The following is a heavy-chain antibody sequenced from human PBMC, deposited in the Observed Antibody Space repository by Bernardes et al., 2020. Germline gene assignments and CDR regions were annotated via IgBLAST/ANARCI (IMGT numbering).Heavy chain of an antibody. V-gene: IGHV3-20*01. CDR1: GFTFDDYG. D-gene: IGHD2-15*01. J-gene: IGHJ2*01. CDR2: INWNGGST. CDR3: ARVRCSGGSCYYSWYFDL. Sequence: GSLRLSCAASGFTFDDYGMSWVRQAPGKGLEWVSGINWNGGSTGYADSVKGRFTISRDNGKNSLYLQMNSLRAEDTALYHCARVRCSGGSCYYSWYFDLWGRGTLVTVSS.